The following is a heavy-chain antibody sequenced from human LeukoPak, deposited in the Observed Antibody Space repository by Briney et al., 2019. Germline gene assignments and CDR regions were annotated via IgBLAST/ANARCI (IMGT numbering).Heavy chain of an antibody. D-gene: IGHD2-15*01. Sequence: SETLSLTCTFSGGSLSSYYWSWIRQPPGKGLEWIGYIYYSGSTNYNPSLKSRVTISVDTSKNQFSLKLSSVTAADTAVYYCARGLYCNGGSCYFDCWGQGTLVTVSS. CDR2: IYYSGST. CDR1: GGSLSSYY. J-gene: IGHJ4*02. V-gene: IGHV4-59*01. CDR3: ARGLYCNGGSCYFDC.